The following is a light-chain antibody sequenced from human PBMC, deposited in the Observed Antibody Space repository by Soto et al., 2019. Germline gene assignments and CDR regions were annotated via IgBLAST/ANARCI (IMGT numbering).Light chain of an antibody. CDR3: SSYTSSSTLV. J-gene: IGLJ1*01. V-gene: IGLV2-14*01. CDR1: SSDVGGYNY. Sequence: QSALTQPASVSGSPGQSITISCTGTSSDVGGYNYVSWYQQHPGKAPKLMIYEVSNRPSGVSNRFSGSKSGNTASLPISGLQAEDEADYYCSSYTSSSTLVFGTGTKVTGL. CDR2: EVS.